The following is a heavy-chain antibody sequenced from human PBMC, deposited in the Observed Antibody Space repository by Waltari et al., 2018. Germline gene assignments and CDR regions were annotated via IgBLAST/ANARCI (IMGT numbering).Heavy chain of an antibody. J-gene: IGHJ6*02. CDR3: ARTFRDDYIWGRNYYYGMDV. CDR2: IYHSGST. D-gene: IGHD3-16*01. V-gene: IGHV4-38-2*01. Sequence: QVQLQESGPGLVKPSETLSLTCAVSGYSISSGYYWGWIRQPPGKGLEWIGSIYHSGSTYYNPSLKSRVTISVDTSKNQFSLKLSSVTAADTAVYYCARTFRDDYIWGRNYYYGMDVWGQGTTVTVSS. CDR1: GYSISSGYY.